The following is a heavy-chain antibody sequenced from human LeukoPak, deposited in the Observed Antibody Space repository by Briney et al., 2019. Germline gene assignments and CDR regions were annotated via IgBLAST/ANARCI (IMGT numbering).Heavy chain of an antibody. J-gene: IGHJ5*02. V-gene: IGHV4-59*08. CDR2: IYYSGST. CDR1: GGSVSSYY. CDR3: ARLQVHCGGDCYKRWFDP. D-gene: IGHD2-21*02. Sequence: SESLSLTCTVAGGSVSSYYWSWIRQPPGKELEWVACIYYSGSTKYNPSLKSRVTISLDRSKNQFSLKLRSVTAADTAVYYCARLQVHCGGDCYKRWFDPWGQGTLVTVSS.